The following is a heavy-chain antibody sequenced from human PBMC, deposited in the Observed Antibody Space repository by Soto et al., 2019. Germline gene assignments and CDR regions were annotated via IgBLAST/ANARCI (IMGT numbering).Heavy chain of an antibody. Sequence: ASVKVYCKASGYTYTRYYMHWVRQAPGQGLEWMGIINPSGGSTSYAQKFQGRVTMTRDTSTSTVYMELSSLRSEDTAVYYCARDGGATRNYFDYWGQGTLVTVSS. J-gene: IGHJ4*02. V-gene: IGHV1-46*01. D-gene: IGHD1-26*01. CDR2: INPSGGST. CDR3: ARDGGATRNYFDY. CDR1: GYTYTRYY.